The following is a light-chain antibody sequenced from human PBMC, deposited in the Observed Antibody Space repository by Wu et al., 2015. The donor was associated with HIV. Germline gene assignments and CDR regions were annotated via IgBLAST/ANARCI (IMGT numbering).Light chain of an antibody. V-gene: IGKV3-20*01. CDR3: QQYGSSPLLT. CDR1: QSVGSN. Sequence: EIVMTQSPATLSVSPGERATLSCWASQSVGSNLAWYQQKPGQAPRLLIYGASTRATGIPDRFSGSGSGTDFTLTISRLEPEDFAVYYCQQYGSSPLLTFGGGTTVDIK. J-gene: IGKJ4*01. CDR2: GAS.